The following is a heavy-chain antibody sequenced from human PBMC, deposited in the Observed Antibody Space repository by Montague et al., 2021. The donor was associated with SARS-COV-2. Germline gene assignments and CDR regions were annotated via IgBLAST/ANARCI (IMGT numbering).Heavy chain of an antibody. V-gene: IGHV4-61*01. Sequence: SETLSLTCTVSGDFVSRGSSYWSWIRQPPGKGLEWIGYIYYTGSRKYNSSLKSRLTISVDTSKNQFSLKLSSVTAADTAVYYCARHARGEGYTSWFDSWGQGTLVTVSS. CDR1: GDFVSRGSSY. J-gene: IGHJ5*01. CDR3: ARHARGEGYTSWFDS. D-gene: IGHD5-24*01. CDR2: IYYTGSR.